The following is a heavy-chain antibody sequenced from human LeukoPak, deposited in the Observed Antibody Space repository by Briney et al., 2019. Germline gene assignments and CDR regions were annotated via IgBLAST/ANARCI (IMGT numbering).Heavy chain of an antibody. Sequence: SETLSLTCAAYGGTFSGYYWSWIRQPPGKGLEWIGYIYYSGSTNYNPSLKTRVTISVDTSKNQFSLKLSSVTAADTALYYCARDHYDILTGYYTGGYFDLWGRGTLVTVSS. V-gene: IGHV4-59*01. CDR2: IYYSGST. CDR1: GGTFSGYY. J-gene: IGHJ2*01. CDR3: ARDHYDILTGYYTGGYFDL. D-gene: IGHD3-9*01.